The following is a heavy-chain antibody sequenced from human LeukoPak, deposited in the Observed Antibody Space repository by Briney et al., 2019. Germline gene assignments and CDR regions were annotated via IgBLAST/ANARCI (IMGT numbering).Heavy chain of an antibody. J-gene: IGHJ4*02. CDR2: INHSGST. CDR1: GGSLSGYY. V-gene: IGHV4-34*01. D-gene: IGHD4-17*01. Sequence: SETLSLTCAVYGGSLSGYYWRWLRQPPGKGLEWIGEINHSGSTNYNPSLKSRVTISVDTSKNQFSLKLSSVTAADTAVYYCARGRSESDYGDYVGFGYWGQGTLLTVSS. CDR3: ARGRSESDYGDYVGFGY.